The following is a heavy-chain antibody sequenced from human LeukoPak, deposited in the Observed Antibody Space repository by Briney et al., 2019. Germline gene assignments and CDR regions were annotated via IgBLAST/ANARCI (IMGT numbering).Heavy chain of an antibody. D-gene: IGHD3-3*01. Sequence: PGRSLRLSCAASGFTFSSYGMHWVCQAPGKGLERVAVISYDGSNKSYADSVKGRFTISRDNSKNTLYLQMNSLRAEDTAVYYCARDGAGAYYDFWSTDYWGQGTLVTVSS. CDR2: ISYDGSNK. CDR1: GFTFSSYG. CDR3: ARDGAGAYYDFWSTDY. J-gene: IGHJ4*02. V-gene: IGHV3-30*03.